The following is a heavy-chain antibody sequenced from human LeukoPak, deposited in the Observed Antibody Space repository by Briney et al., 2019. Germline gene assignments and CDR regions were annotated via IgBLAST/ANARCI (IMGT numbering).Heavy chain of an antibody. Sequence: GGSLRLSCAASGFTFSSYWMSWVRQAPGKGLEWVANIKQDGSEKYYVDSVKGRFTISRDNAKNSLYLQMNSLRAEDTAVYYCARGGYSSSWYPAFDIWGQGTVVTVSS. J-gene: IGHJ3*02. CDR1: GFTFSSYW. D-gene: IGHD6-13*01. CDR2: IKQDGSEK. V-gene: IGHV3-7*01. CDR3: ARGGYSSSWYPAFDI.